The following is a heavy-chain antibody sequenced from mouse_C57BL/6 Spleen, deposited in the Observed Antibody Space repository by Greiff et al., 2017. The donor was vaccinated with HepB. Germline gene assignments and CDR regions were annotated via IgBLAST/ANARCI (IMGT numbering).Heavy chain of an antibody. J-gene: IGHJ4*01. V-gene: IGHV3-6*01. Sequence: VQLQESGPGLVKPSQSLSLTCSVTGYSITSGYYWNWIRQFPGNKLEWMGYISYDGSNNYNPSLKNRISITRDTSKNQFFLKLNSVTTEDTATYYCARDDYSNYGYYAMDYWGQGTSVTVSS. D-gene: IGHD2-5*01. CDR1: GYSITSGYY. CDR3: ARDDYSNYGYYAMDY. CDR2: ISYDGSN.